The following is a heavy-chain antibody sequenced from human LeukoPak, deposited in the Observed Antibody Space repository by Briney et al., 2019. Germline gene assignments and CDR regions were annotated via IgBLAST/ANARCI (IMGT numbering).Heavy chain of an antibody. CDR2: IWYDGSNK. V-gene: IGHV3-33*01. CDR1: GLTFSSYV. J-gene: IGHJ4*02. D-gene: IGHD6-19*01. CDR3: ARGGRIAVADYYFDY. Sequence: RPGGSLRLTCAASGLTFSSYVMHWVRQAPGKGLEWVAVIWYDGSNKYYADSVKGRFTISGDNSKNTLYLQMNSLRAEDTAVYYCARGGRIAVADYYFDYWGQGTLVTVSS.